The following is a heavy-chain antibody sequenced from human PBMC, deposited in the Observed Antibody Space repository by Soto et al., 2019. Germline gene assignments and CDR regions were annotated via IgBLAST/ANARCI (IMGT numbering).Heavy chain of an antibody. Sequence: SETLSLTCTVSGDSIYSSTYYWGWIRQPPGKGLEWLGNIFETGSTHYNPSLKSRVTVSVDTSKNHFSLKLTSVTAADTAVSLCTRIRGRYHAVIGAGGSFGGYFDYWGQGTLVTVSS. V-gene: IGHV4-39*02. J-gene: IGHJ4*02. CDR3: TRIRGRYHAVIGAGGSFGGYFDY. CDR2: IFETGST. D-gene: IGHD3-16*01. CDR1: GDSIYSSTYY.